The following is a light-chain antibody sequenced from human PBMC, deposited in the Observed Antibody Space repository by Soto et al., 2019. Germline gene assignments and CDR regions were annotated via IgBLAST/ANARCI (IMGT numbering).Light chain of an antibody. CDR3: QSYDSSLSGWV. V-gene: IGLV1-40*01. CDR2: GNS. Sequence: QSVLTQPPSVSGAPGQRVTISCTGSSSNIGAGYDVHWYQHLPGTAPKLLIYGNSNRPSGVPDRFSGSKSVTSASLAITGLQDEDEADYYCQSYDSSLSGWVFGGGTKLTVL. CDR1: SSNIGAGYD. J-gene: IGLJ2*01.